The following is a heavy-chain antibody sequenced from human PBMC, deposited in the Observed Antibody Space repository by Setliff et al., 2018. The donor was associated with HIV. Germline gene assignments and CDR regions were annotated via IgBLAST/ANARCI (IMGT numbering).Heavy chain of an antibody. CDR1: GYSISSDYY. V-gene: IGHV4-38-2*02. J-gene: IGHJ4*02. CDR2: IYHSGRT. Sequence: SETLSLTCTVSGYSISSDYYWGWIRQPPGKGLEWIGNIYHSGRTSYNPSLKIRVTIAVDTSKNQFSLKLTSVTAADMGVSYCARGRKKTLAVSGTRYFDFWGQGTLVTVSS. D-gene: IGHD6-19*01. CDR3: ARGRKKTLAVSGTRYFDF.